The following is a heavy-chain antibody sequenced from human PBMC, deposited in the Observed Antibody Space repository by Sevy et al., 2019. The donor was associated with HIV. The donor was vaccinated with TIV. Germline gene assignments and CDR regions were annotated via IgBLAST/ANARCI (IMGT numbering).Heavy chain of an antibody. J-gene: IGHJ6*02. CDR1: GFPFRNFW. Sequence: GGPLRLPCAVSGFPFRNFWMSWAGQAPGKGLEGVANIRQDGSEKYYVDSVRGRLAISRDNAKNSLFLQLNSLRADDTAIYYCAKSYFGSGTSYGMDLWGRGTTVTVSS. CDR2: IRQDGSEK. D-gene: IGHD3-10*01. CDR3: AKSYFGSGTSYGMDL. V-gene: IGHV3-7*01.